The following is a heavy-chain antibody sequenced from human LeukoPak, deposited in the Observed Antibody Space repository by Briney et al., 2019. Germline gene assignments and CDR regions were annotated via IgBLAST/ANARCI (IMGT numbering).Heavy chain of an antibody. CDR1: GGSISSYY. CDR3: ARSGPLDYYYDSSGYPYYFDY. J-gene: IGHJ4*02. CDR2: IYYSGST. D-gene: IGHD3-22*01. Sequence: SETLSLTCTVSGGSISSYYWGWIHQPPGKGLEWIGSIYYSGSTYYNPSLKSRVTISVDTSKNQFSLKLSSVTAADTAVYYCARSGPLDYYYDSSGYPYYFDYWGQGTLVTVSS. V-gene: IGHV4-39*01.